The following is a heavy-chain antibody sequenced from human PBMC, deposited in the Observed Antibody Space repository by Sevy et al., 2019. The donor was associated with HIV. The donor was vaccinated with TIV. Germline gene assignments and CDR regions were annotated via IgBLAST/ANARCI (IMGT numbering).Heavy chain of an antibody. CDR3: ARDVSYDSSGYYYAHYGMDV. CDR1: GGSVSSGSYY. Sequence: SETLSLTCTVSGGSVSSGSYYWSWIRQPPGKGLEWIGYIYYSGSTNYNPSLKSRVTISVDTSKNQFSLKLSAVTAAETAVYYCARDVSYDSSGYYYAHYGMDVWGQGTTVTVSS. J-gene: IGHJ6*02. D-gene: IGHD3-22*01. V-gene: IGHV4-61*01. CDR2: IYYSGST.